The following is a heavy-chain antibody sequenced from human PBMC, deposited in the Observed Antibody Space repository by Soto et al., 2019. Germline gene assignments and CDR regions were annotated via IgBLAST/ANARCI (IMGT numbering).Heavy chain of an antibody. CDR3: ANRPDYGDYFAYYYMDL. D-gene: IGHD4-17*01. V-gene: IGHV3-23*01. Sequence: EVQLLESGGGLVQPGGSLRLSCAASGFTFSSYAMSWVRQAPGKGLEWVSAISGSGGSTYYADSVKGRFTISRDNSKKTLYLQMNSLRAEDTAVYYCANRPDYGDYFAYYYMDLWGKGTTVTVSS. CDR1: GFTFSSYA. CDR2: ISGSGGST. J-gene: IGHJ6*03.